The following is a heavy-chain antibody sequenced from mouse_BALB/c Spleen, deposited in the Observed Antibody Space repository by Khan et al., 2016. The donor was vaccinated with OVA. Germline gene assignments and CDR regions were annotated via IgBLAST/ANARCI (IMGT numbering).Heavy chain of an antibody. J-gene: IGHJ2*01. CDR1: GYTFTTYW. CDR3: TRDRIDY. V-gene: IGHV1-7*01. CDR2: INPTSGYT. Sequence: QVQLQQSGAELAKPGASVKMSCKASGYTFTTYWLHWVQQRPGQGLEWIGYINPTSGYTDYNEKFKDRATLSADKSSSTAYMQLSSLTSEDSAGYYGTRDRIDYWGQGTTLTVSS.